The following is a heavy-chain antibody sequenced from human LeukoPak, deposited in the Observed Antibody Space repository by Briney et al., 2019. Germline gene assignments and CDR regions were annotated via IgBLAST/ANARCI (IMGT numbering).Heavy chain of an antibody. CDR1: GFTFSSYG. CDR2: TLYDGSNK. D-gene: IGHD3-10*01. CDR3: ANGVVYFDN. J-gene: IGHJ4*02. V-gene: IGHV3-30*02. Sequence: GGSLRLSCAASGFTFSSYGMHWVRQAPGKGLEWVAFTLYDGSNKYYADSVKGRFTISRDNSKNTLYLQMNSLGAEDTAVYYCANGVVYFDNWGQGTLVTVSS.